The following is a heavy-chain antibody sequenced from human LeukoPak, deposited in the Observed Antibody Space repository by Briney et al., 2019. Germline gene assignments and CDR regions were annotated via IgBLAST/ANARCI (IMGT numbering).Heavy chain of an antibody. CDR3: ARHLAAAGAAFDI. D-gene: IGHD6-13*01. V-gene: IGHV5-51*01. Sequence: GESLKISCKGSGYSFTSYWIGWVRQMPGKGLEWMGIIYPGDSDTRYSPSFQGQVTISADKSISTAYLQWSTLKASDTAMYYCARHLAAAGAAFDIWGQGTMVTVSS. CDR2: IYPGDSDT. J-gene: IGHJ3*02. CDR1: GYSFTSYW.